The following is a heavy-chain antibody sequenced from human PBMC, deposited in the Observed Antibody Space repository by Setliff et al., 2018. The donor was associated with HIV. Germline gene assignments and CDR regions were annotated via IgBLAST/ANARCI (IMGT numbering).Heavy chain of an antibody. V-gene: IGHV4-61*09. CDR2: IYSAGST. J-gene: IGHJ5*01. CDR1: GGSLSSGYDY. Sequence: SETLSLTCTVSGGSLSSGYDYWTWIRQPAGKGLEWIGHIYSAGSTNYNPTLTSRVTMSVDMSKNQLSLRLSSVTAADTAVYYCAREAQYSSSWSGRRVTWFDSWGQGILVTVSS. CDR3: AREAQYSSSWSGRRVTWFDS. D-gene: IGHD6-13*01.